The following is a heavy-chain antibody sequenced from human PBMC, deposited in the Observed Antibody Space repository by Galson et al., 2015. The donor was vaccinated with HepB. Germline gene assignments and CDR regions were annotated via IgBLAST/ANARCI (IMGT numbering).Heavy chain of an antibody. Sequence: SLRLSCAASGFTFSGSAMHWVRQASGKGLEWVGRIRSKTNSYATASAASVKGRFSISRDDSKNTAYLQMNSLKTEDTAVYYCTRYGDYENNWFDPWGQGTLVTVSS. CDR2: IRSKTNSYAT. V-gene: IGHV3-73*01. CDR1: GFTFSGSA. CDR3: TRYGDYENNWFDP. J-gene: IGHJ5*02. D-gene: IGHD4-17*01.